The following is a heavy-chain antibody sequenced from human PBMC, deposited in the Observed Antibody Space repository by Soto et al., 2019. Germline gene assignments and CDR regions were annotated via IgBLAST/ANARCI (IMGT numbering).Heavy chain of an antibody. D-gene: IGHD6-19*01. CDR1: GYSFTNYG. J-gene: IGHJ6*03. Sequence: QDQLVQSGVEVKKPGASVKVSCKASGYSFTNYGITWVRQAPGQGFEWMGWISAYNGNTKYAQKLQGRVTMTTEASTSTAYLEVRSLTSDDTAVYYCARDRGVAPPVAGNTHYYYYMDVWGKGTTVTVSS. CDR3: ARDRGVAPPVAGNTHYYYYMDV. V-gene: IGHV1-18*01. CDR2: ISAYNGNT.